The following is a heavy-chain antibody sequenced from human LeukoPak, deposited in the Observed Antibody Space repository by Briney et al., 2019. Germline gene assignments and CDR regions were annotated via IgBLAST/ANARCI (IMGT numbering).Heavy chain of an antibody. V-gene: IGHV4-34*01. J-gene: IGHJ4*02. CDR1: GGSFSGYY. Sequence: SETLSLTCAVYGGSFSGYYWSWIRQPPGKGLEWIGEINHSGSTNYIPSLKSRVTISVDTSKNQFSLKLSSATAADTAVYYCARGPLYYFDYWGQGTLVTVSS. CDR2: INHSGST. CDR3: ARGPLYYFDY.